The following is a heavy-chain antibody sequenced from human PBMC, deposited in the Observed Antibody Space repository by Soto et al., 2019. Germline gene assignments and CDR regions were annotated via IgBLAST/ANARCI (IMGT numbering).Heavy chain of an antibody. J-gene: IGHJ4*02. CDR3: ARGASGYSGYNPFEY. CDR2: INPNSGGT. Sequence: ASVKVSCKASGYTFTGYYMHWVRQAPGQGLEWMGWINPNSGGTNYAQKFQGWVTMTRDTSISTAYMELSRLRSDDTAVYYCARGASGYSGYNPFEYWGQGTLVTVSS. V-gene: IGHV1-2*04. D-gene: IGHD5-12*01. CDR1: GYTFTGYY.